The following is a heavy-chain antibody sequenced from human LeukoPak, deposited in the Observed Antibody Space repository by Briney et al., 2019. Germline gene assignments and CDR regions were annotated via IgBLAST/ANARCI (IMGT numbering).Heavy chain of an antibody. D-gene: IGHD3-22*01. CDR1: GFTFSSYW. CDR2: IKQDGSEK. J-gene: IGHJ4*02. CDR3: ARADSAYYYDSSGYYWWVPTNFDY. V-gene: IGHV3-7*01. Sequence: GGSLRLSCAASGFTFSSYWMSWVRQAPGKGLEWVANIKQDGSEKYYVASVKGRFTISRDNAKNSLYLQMNSLRAEDTAVYYCARADSAYYYDSSGYYWWVPTNFDYWGQGTLVTVSS.